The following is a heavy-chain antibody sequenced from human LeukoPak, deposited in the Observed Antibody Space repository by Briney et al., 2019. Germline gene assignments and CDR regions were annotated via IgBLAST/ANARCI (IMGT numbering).Heavy chain of an antibody. CDR1: GYTFTSNY. CDR2: ISPSGGST. V-gene: IGHV1-46*01. D-gene: IGHD3-16*01. CDR3: ARGLGGGYFDY. J-gene: IGHJ4*02. Sequence: ASVKVSCKAFGYTFTSNYMHWVRQAPGQGPEWMGVISPSGGSTTYAQKFQGRVTLTRDMSTSTDYLELSSLRSEDTAVYYCARGLGGGYFDYWGQGTLVTVSS.